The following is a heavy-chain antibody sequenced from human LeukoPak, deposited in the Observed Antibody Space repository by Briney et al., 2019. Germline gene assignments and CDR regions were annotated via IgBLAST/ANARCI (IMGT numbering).Heavy chain of an antibody. V-gene: IGHV1-69*01. CDR1: GGTFNSYG. D-gene: IGHD6-13*01. Sequence: GASVPVSCKASGGTFNSYGISWVRQAPGQGVEWMGEIILIFGTTNYAQKFQGTVTITADESTSTAYMQLTSLRSEDTAVYYCARGIAAAVKEAPAFDIWGQGTMVTVSS. J-gene: IGHJ3*02. CDR2: IILIFGTT. CDR3: ARGIAAAVKEAPAFDI.